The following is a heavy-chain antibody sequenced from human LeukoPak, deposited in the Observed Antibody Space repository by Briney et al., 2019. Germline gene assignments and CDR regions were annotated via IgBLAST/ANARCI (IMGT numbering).Heavy chain of an antibody. CDR1: GFKFRSYG. V-gene: IGHV3-33*01. CDR2: LWFDGTNK. J-gene: IGHJ4*02. Sequence: PGRSLRLSCAASGFKFRSYGMHWVRQAPGKGLEWVAVLWFDGTNKYYADSVKGRFTISRDNSKNTLYLQMNSLRAEDTAVYYCARGWATTQYTYYFDYWGPGTLVTVSS. CDR3: ARGWATTQYTYYFDY. D-gene: IGHD5-12*01.